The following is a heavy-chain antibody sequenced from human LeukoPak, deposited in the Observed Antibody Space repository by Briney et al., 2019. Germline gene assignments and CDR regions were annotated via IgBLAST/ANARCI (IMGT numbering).Heavy chain of an antibody. D-gene: IGHD2-15*01. CDR1: GYTFSHYD. J-gene: IGHJ4*02. V-gene: IGHV1-8*03. CDR2: INPYNGNT. Sequence: ASVKVPCKASGYTFSHYDINWVRQATGQGLEWMGWINPYNGNTGYPQKFQGRVTITMNTSISTAYVELNSLRSDDTAVYYCARGGLDLLRDFDNWGQGTLVTVSS. CDR3: ARGGLDLLRDFDN.